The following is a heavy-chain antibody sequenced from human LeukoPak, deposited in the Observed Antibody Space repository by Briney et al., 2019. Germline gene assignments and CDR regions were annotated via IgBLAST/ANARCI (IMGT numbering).Heavy chain of an antibody. CDR3: AEASRPGSY. D-gene: IGHD2/OR15-2a*01. V-gene: IGHV3-30*03. CDR1: GFTFSSYG. J-gene: IGHJ4*02. CDR2: ISSDGKDK. Sequence: GGSLRLSCGAPGFTFSSYGMYWVRQAPGKGLEWVALISSDGKDKYYADSVKGRFTISRDNSKNTPGLQMDSLRPEDTAVYYCAEASRPGSYWGQGTLVTVSS.